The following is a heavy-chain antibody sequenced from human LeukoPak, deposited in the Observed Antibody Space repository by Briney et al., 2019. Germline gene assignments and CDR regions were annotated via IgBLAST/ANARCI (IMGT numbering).Heavy chain of an antibody. D-gene: IGHD1-26*01. Sequence: ASVKVSCKASGYTFTSYYMHRVRRAPGQGLEWRGIINPSGGSTSYAQKFQGRVTMTRDMSTSTVYMELSSLRSEDTAVYYCARSVGATGDYWGQGTLVTVSS. CDR2: INPSGGST. CDR1: GYTFTSYY. V-gene: IGHV1-46*01. J-gene: IGHJ4*02. CDR3: ARSVGATGDY.